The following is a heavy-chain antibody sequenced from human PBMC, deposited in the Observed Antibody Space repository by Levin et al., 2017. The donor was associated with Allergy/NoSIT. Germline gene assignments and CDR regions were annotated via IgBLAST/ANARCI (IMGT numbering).Heavy chain of an antibody. V-gene: IGHV4-59*01. J-gene: IGHJ4*02. CDR2: IFHSGVA. CDR1: GGSISPYY. Sequence: SETLSLTCTVSGGSISPYYWSWMRQPPGMGLEWIAYIFHSGVANYNPSLKSRLTVSMDMSKSQFSLHLSSVTAADTAVYYCARGERLGPDYWGQGTLVTVSS. CDR3: ARGERLGPDY. D-gene: IGHD3-16*01.